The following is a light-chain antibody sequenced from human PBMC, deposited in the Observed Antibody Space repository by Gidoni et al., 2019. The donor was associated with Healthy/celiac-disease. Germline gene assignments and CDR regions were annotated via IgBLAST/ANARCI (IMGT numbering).Light chain of an antibody. V-gene: IGKV1-39*01. CDR3: QQSYSTPMYT. Sequence: DIQMTQSPSSLSASVGDRVTITCRASQSISSYLNWYQQKPGKAPKLLIYAASSLQSGVPSRFSCSGSGTDFTFTICSLQPEDFATYYCQQSYSTPMYTFGQGTKLEIK. CDR2: AAS. J-gene: IGKJ2*01. CDR1: QSISSY.